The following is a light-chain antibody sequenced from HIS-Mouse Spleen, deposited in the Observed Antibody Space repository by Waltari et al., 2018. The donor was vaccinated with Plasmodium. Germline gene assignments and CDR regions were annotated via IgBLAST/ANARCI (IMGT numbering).Light chain of an antibody. CDR1: QSVSRN. CDR3: QQYNNWSFT. Sequence: EIVMTQSPATLSVSPGERATLSCRASQSVSRNLAWYQQKPGQAPRLLRYVASTRATGIPARFSGSGSGTEFTRTISSLQSEDFAVYYCQQYNNWSFTFGPGTKVDIK. J-gene: IGKJ3*01. V-gene: IGKV3-15*01. CDR2: VAS.